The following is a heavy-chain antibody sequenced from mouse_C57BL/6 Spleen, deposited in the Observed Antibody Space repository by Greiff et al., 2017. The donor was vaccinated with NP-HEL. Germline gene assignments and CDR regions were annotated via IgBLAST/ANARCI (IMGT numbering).Heavy chain of an antibody. CDR3: ARHEAHYYGSSTGYFDV. J-gene: IGHJ1*03. D-gene: IGHD1-1*01. CDR2: FYPGSGSI. CDR1: GYTFTEYT. Sequence: QVQLKESGAELVKPGASVKLSCKASGYTFTEYTIHWVKQRSGQGLEWIGWFYPGSGSIKYNEKFKDKATLTADKSSSTVYMGLSRLTSEDSAVYFCARHEAHYYGSSTGYFDVWGTGTTVTVSS. V-gene: IGHV1-62-2*01.